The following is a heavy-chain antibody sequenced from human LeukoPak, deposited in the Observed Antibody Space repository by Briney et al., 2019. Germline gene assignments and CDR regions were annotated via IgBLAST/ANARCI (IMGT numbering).Heavy chain of an antibody. J-gene: IGHJ4*02. CDR1: GGSISSYY. V-gene: IGHV4-59*01. CDR2: ISYSGST. D-gene: IGHD3-22*01. Sequence: SETLSLTCTVSGGSISSYYRSWIRQPPGEGLQWIGDISYSGSTKYNPTLKSRATISADTSKNQFSLEVTSVTAADTAVYYCAREARGSNGYYYNFWGQGSLVTVSS. CDR3: AREARGSNGYYYNF.